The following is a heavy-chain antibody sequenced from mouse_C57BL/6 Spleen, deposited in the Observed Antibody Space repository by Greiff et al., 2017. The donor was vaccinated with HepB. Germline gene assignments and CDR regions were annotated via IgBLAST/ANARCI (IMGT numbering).Heavy chain of an antibody. Sequence: EVKLQQSGPELVKPGASVKISCKASGYTFTDYYMNWVKQSHGKSLEWIGDINPNNGGTSYNQKFKGKATLTVDKSSSTAYMELRSLTSEDSAVYYCARPTTVVGAYWGQGTTLTVSS. CDR2: INPNNGGT. CDR3: ARPTTVVGAY. CDR1: GYTFTDYY. D-gene: IGHD1-1*01. J-gene: IGHJ2*01. V-gene: IGHV1-26*01.